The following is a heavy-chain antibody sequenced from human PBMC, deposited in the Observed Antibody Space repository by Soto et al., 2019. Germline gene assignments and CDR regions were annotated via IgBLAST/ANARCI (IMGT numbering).Heavy chain of an antibody. CDR3: ARGGGCSSSPEKDYFDH. V-gene: IGHV1-69*12. D-gene: IGHD6-19*01. Sequence: QVQLVQSGAEVKKPGSSVKVSCKASGDTFTTYAISWVRQAPGQGLEWMGGIIPIFGTANYAQKFQGRVTITADESTSTAYMELSSLRSEETAVYYCARGGGCSSSPEKDYFDHWGQGTLVTVSS. J-gene: IGHJ4*02. CDR2: IIPIFGTA. CDR1: GDTFTTYA.